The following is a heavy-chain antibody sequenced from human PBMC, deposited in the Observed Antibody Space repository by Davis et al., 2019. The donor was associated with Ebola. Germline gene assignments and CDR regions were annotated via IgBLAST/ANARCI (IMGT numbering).Heavy chain of an antibody. CDR3: AKDPVNIKSTYDYVWGSL. CDR2: ISATGGST. D-gene: IGHD3-16*01. Sequence: GGSLRLSCAVSGLIVSDNYMSWVRRAPGKGLEWVSGISATGGSTYYLNSVKGRFTISRDSSKSTLYLQMNSLRAEDTAVYYCAKDPVNIKSTYDYVWGSLWGQGTLATVSS. CDR1: GLIVSDNY. V-gene: IGHV3-23*01. J-gene: IGHJ4*02.